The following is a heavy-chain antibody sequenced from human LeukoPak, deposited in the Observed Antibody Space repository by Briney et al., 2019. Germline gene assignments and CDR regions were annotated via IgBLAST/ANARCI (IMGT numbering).Heavy chain of an antibody. D-gene: IGHD3-3*01. V-gene: IGHV1-46*01. CDR2: INPSGGST. CDR1: GYTFTSYY. CDR3: ARGKGTYYDFWSGYSDFDY. J-gene: IGHJ4*02. Sequence: GASVKVPCKASGYTFTSYYMHWVRQAPGQGLEWMGIINPSGGSTSYAQKFQGRVTMTRNTSISTAYMELSSLRSEDTAVYYCARGKGTYYDFWSGYSDFDYWGQGTLVTVSS.